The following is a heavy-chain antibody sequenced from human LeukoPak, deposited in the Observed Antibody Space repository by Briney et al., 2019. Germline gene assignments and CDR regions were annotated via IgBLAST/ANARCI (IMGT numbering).Heavy chain of an antibody. CDR1: GFIFSNYA. D-gene: IGHD6-19*01. CDR3: VKGPRPDITVAHTVEN. CDR2: ISSRGDST. J-gene: IGHJ4*02. V-gene: IGHV3-23*01. Sequence: GGSLILSCAASGFIFSNYAMSWVRQVPGRGLEWVSTISSRGDSTYVADSVKGRSTISRDNSKNSLYLQMNTVRAEDTAVYYCVKGPRPDITVAHTVENWGQGTLVTVSS.